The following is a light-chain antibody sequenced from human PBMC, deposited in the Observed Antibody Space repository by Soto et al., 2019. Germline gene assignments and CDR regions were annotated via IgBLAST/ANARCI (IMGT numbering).Light chain of an antibody. Sequence: QSVLTQPPSASGSPGQSVTISCTGTSSDIGTFSSISWYQQYPGKAPTLMIFGVSQRPSGVPDRFSGSKSANTASLTVSGLQDEDEAEYYCSSQAGSDSLMVFGGGTKLTVL. V-gene: IGLV2-8*01. CDR3: SSQAGSDSLMV. J-gene: IGLJ2*01. CDR2: GVS. CDR1: SSDIGTFSS.